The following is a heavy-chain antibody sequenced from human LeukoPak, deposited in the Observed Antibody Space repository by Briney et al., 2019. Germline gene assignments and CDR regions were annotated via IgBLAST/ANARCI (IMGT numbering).Heavy chain of an antibody. D-gene: IGHD2-15*01. CDR1: GFTFSSYG. Sequence: GGSLRLSCAASGFTFSSYGMHWVRQAPGKGLGWVAVIWYDGSNKYYADSVKGRFTISRDNSKNTLYLQMNSLRAEDTAVYYCARSPPSYCSGGSCYGGGYYFDYWGQGTLVTVSS. J-gene: IGHJ4*02. V-gene: IGHV3-33*01. CDR2: IWYDGSNK. CDR3: ARSPPSYCSGGSCYGGGYYFDY.